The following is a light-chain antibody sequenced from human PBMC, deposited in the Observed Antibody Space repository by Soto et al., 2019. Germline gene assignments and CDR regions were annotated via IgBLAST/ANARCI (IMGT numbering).Light chain of an antibody. CDR1: NSNIGAGYE. V-gene: IGLV1-40*01. CDR3: QSYDSSLGEV. CDR2: NSD. J-gene: IGLJ1*01. Sequence: QSVLTQPPSVSGAPGQRVTISCTGSNSNIGAGYEVHWYQQLPGTAPKLLIYNSDVRPSGVPDRFSGSKSGTSASLAITGLKAEDEADYYCQSYDSSLGEVFGTGTKLTVL.